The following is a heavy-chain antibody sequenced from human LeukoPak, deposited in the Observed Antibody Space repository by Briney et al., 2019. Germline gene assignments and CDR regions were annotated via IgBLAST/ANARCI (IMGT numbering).Heavy chain of an antibody. V-gene: IGHV4-59*01. D-gene: IGHD6-6*01. CDR2: IYSSGST. CDR3: ARGSIAAPGFDY. Sequence: PSETLSLTCTVSGGSISNYYWNWIRQPPGKGLEWIGYIYSSGSTNYNPSLKSRVTISVDTSKNQFSLKLTSVTAADTAVYYCARGSIAAPGFDYWGQGTLVTVSS. J-gene: IGHJ4*02. CDR1: GGSISNYY.